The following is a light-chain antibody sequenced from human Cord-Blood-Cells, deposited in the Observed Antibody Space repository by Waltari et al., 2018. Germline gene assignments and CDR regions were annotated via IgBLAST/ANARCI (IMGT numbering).Light chain of an antibody. J-gene: IGKJ2*01. CDR3: QQYGSSYT. CDR2: GAS. V-gene: IGKV3-20*01. CDR1: QSVSSSY. Sequence: EIVLTQSPCTLSLSPGERATLSCRASQSVSSSYLAWYQQKPGQAPRLLIYGASSRATGIPDRFSGSESGTDFTLTISRLEPEDFAVYYCQQYGSSYTFGQGTKLEIK.